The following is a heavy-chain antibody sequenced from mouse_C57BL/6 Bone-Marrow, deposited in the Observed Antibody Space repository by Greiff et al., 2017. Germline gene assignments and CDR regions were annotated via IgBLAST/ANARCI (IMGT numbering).Heavy chain of an antibody. V-gene: IGHV1-72*01. CDR3: ASGNYYGTWYFDV. J-gene: IGHJ1*03. CDR1: GYTFTSYW. D-gene: IGHD1-1*01. CDR2: IDPNSGGT. Sequence: QVQLQQPGAELVKPGASVKLSCKASGYTFTSYWMHWVKQRPGRGLEWIGRIDPNSGGTKYNEKFKSKATLTVDKPSSTAYMQLSSLTSEDSAVYDCASGNYYGTWYFDVWGTGTTVTVSS.